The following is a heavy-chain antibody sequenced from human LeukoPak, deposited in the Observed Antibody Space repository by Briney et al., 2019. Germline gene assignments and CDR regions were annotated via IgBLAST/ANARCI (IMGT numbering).Heavy chain of an antibody. J-gene: IGHJ4*02. D-gene: IGHD3-22*01. V-gene: IGHV1-2*02. CDR3: ASAASGGYDYLFAY. Sequence: GASVKVSCKASGYTFTGYYMHWVRQAPGQGLEWMGWINPNSGGTDFAQKFQGRVTMTRDTSISTANVELSWLTSDDTAVYYCASAASGGYDYLFAYWGQGTLVTVSS. CDR2: INPNSGGT. CDR1: GYTFTGYY.